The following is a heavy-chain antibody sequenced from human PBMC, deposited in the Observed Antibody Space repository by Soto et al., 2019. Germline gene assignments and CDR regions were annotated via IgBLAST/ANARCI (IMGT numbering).Heavy chain of an antibody. CDR1: GFTFSNYA. D-gene: IGHD1-20*01. J-gene: IGHJ6*02. V-gene: IGHV3-23*01. Sequence: EMQLLESGGGLVQPGGSLRLSCAASGFTFSNYAMTWVRLTPEKGLEWVSTINEDSSSTWYADSVKGRFTISRDNSKNTVPLQMYSLIVADTALYYCARDLEGNWSGAVWGQGPTVTVSS. CDR3: ARDLEGNWSGAV. CDR2: INEDSSST.